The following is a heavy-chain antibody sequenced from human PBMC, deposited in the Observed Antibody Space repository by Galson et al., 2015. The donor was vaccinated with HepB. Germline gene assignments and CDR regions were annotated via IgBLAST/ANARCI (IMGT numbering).Heavy chain of an antibody. Sequence: TLSLTCAVYGGSFSGYYWSWIRQPPGKGLEWIGEINHSGSTNYNPSLKSRVTISVDTSKNQFSLKLSSVTAADTAVYYCARGGAYYDFWSGYYTSDAFDIWGQGTMVTVSS. CDR1: GGSFSGYY. CDR2: INHSGST. CDR3: ARGGAYYDFWSGYYTSDAFDI. V-gene: IGHV4-34*01. D-gene: IGHD3-3*01. J-gene: IGHJ3*02.